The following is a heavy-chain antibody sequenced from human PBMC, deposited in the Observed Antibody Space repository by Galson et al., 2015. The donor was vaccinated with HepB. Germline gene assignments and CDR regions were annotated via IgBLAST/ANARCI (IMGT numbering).Heavy chain of an antibody. CDR2: INHSGST. Sequence: ETLSLTCAVYGGSFSGYYWSWIRQPPGKGLEWIGEINHSGSTNYNPSLKSRVTISVDTSKNQFSLKLSSVTAADTAVYYRARAFVPHSSIAAQEGFDYWGQGTLVTVSS. CDR3: ARAFVPHSSIAAQEGFDY. CDR1: GGSFSGYY. J-gene: IGHJ4*02. V-gene: IGHV4-34*01. D-gene: IGHD6-6*01.